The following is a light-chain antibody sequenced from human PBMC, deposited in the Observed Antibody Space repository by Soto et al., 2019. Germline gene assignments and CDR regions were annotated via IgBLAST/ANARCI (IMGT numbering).Light chain of an antibody. CDR1: QGISSA. CDR3: QQFNSYPPALT. CDR2: DAS. Sequence: IQLTQSPSSLSASVGDRFTITCRASQGISSALAWYQQKPGKAPKLLIYDASSLESGVPSRFSGSGSGTDFTLTISSLQPEDFATYYCQQFNSYPPALTFGGGTKVEIK. V-gene: IGKV1-13*02. J-gene: IGKJ4*01.